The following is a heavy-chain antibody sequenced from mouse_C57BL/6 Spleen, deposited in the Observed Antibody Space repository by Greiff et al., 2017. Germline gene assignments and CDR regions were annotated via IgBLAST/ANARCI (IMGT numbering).Heavy chain of an antibody. CDR1: GYAFSSSW. J-gene: IGHJ4*01. V-gene: IGHV1-82*01. D-gene: IGHD2-1*01. CDR3: ARSDGNYDAMDY. CDR2: IYPGDGDT. Sequence: QVQLQQSGPELVKPGASVKISCKASGYAFSSSWMNWVKQRPGKGLEWIGRIYPGDGDTNYNGKFKGKATLTADKSSSTAYMQLSSLTSEDSAVYFGARSDGNYDAMDYWGQGTSGTVSS.